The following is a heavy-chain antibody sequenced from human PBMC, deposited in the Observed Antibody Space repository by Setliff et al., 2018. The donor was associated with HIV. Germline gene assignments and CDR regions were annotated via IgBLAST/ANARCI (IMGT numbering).Heavy chain of an antibody. J-gene: IGHJ6*04. D-gene: IGHD4-17*01. CDR1: ELTFSNYA. Sequence: SETLRLSCAASELTFSNYAMTWVRQAPGKGLEWIGSIYHNGITYYNPSLKSRVTISVDTSQNQFSLKLSSVTAADTAVYYCARGRLPTGMDVWGKGTTVTVSS. CDR2: IYHNGIT. CDR3: ARGRLPTGMDV. V-gene: IGHV4-34*01.